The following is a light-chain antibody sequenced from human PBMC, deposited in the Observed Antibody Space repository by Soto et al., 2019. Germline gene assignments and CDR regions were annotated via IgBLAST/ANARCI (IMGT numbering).Light chain of an antibody. J-gene: IGKJ1*01. CDR3: QQYNNHSPWT. V-gene: IGKV1-5*01. CDR1: QTISNW. Sequence: DIQMTQSPSTLSASVGDRVTITCRASQTISNWLAWYQQRPGMAPKLLIYDVSNLEGGVPSRFSGSGSGTEFTLTISSLQPDDFATYYCQQYNNHSPWTFGQGTKVELK. CDR2: DVS.